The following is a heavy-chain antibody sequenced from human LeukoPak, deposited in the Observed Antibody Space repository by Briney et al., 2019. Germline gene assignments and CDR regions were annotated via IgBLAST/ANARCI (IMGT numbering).Heavy chain of an antibody. V-gene: IGHV1-69*04. CDR2: IIPILGIA. D-gene: IGHD4-11*01. CDR1: GGTFSSYA. Sequence: ASVKVSCKASGGTFSSYAISWVRQAPGQGLEWMGRIIPILGIANYAQKFQGRVTITADKSTSTAYMELSSLRSDDTAVYYCARVVTTLHRGGNFGYWGQGTLVTVSS. J-gene: IGHJ4*02. CDR3: ARVVTTLHRGGNFGY.